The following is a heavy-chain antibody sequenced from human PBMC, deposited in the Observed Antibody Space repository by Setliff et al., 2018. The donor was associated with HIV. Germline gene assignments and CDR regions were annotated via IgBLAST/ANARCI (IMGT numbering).Heavy chain of an antibody. CDR1: GHTLTKLS. V-gene: IGHV1-24*01. Sequence: ASVKVSCKVSGHTLTKLSMHWVRQAPGKGLEWMGAFYREEGEAFYPQNFQGRLTMTEDTSTDTAYMELSSLRFEDTAVCFCATGSEVVIIHEAFDMWGQGTMVTVSS. CDR3: ATGSEVVIIHEAFDM. J-gene: IGHJ3*02. D-gene: IGHD3-22*01. CDR2: FYREEGEA.